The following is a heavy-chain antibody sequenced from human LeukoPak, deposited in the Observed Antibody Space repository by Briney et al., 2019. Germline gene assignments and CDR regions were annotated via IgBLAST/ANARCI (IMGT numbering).Heavy chain of an antibody. CDR3: ARGRGSSGYYYAFDY. V-gene: IGHV3-23*01. D-gene: IGHD3-22*01. CDR2: ISGSGAGT. J-gene: IGHJ4*02. CDR1: VSTYG. Sequence: GGSLRLSCAASVSTYGMSWVRQAPGMGLEWVSSISGSGAGTYYADSVRGRFTISRDNAKNSLYLQMNSLRAEDTAVYYCARGRGSSGYYYAFDYWGQGTLVTVSS.